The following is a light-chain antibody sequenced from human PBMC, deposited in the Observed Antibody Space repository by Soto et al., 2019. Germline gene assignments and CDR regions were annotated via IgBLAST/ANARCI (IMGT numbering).Light chain of an antibody. CDR1: SSDVGAYNY. J-gene: IGLJ2*01. Sequence: QSALTQPASVSGSPGQSITISCTGTSSDVGAYNYVSWYQQHPGKAPKLMIYDVNNRPSGVSNRFSGSKSGNTAALTISGLQAEDEADYYCSSYTSSFTLLFGGGTKLT. V-gene: IGLV2-14*01. CDR2: DVN. CDR3: SSYTSSFTLL.